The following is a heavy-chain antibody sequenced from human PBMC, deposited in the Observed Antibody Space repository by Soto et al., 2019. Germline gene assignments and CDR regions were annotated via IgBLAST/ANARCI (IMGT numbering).Heavy chain of an antibody. CDR1: GYTFTGYY. Sequence: ASVKVSCKASGYTFTGYYMHWVRQAPGQGLEWMGWINPNSGGTNYAQKFQGWVTMTRDTSISTAYMELSRLRSDDTAVYYCARVGGTDYYYYGMDVWGQGTTVTVS. D-gene: IGHD2-15*01. CDR3: ARVGGTDYYYYGMDV. J-gene: IGHJ6*02. CDR2: INPNSGGT. V-gene: IGHV1-2*04.